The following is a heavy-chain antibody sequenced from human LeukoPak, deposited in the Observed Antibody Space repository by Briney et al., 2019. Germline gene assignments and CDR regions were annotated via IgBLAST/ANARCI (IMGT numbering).Heavy chain of an antibody. CDR2: INPNSGGT. V-gene: IGHV1-2*02. D-gene: IGHD2-2*01. Sequence: ASVKVSCKASGYTFTGYYMHWVRQAPGQGLEWMGWINPNSGGTNYAQKFQGRVTMTRDTSSSTAYVELSRLRSEDTAVYYCARESDCSSTSCAIAGAFDIWGQGTMVTVSS. CDR3: ARESDCSSTSCAIAGAFDI. CDR1: GYTFTGYY. J-gene: IGHJ3*02.